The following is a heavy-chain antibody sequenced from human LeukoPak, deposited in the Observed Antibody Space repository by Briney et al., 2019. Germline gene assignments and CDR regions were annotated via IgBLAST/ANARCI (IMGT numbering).Heavy chain of an antibody. D-gene: IGHD4-23*01. CDR1: GYTFTSYG. V-gene: IGHV1-18*01. Sequence: GASVKVSCKASGYTFTSYGISWVRQAPGQGLEWMGWISAYNGNTNYAQKLQGRVTMTTDTSTSTAYMELRSLRSDDTAVYYCARDRVVNRPIDAFDIWGQGTMVTVSS. CDR2: ISAYNGNT. J-gene: IGHJ3*02. CDR3: ARDRVVNRPIDAFDI.